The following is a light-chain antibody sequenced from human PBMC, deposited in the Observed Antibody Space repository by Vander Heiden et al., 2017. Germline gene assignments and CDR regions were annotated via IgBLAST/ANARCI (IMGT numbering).Light chain of an antibody. J-gene: IGKJ1*01. CDR3: QQYRTDWT. Sequence: DIQMTQSPSTLSASVGDTVTITCRASESVNMWLAWYQQQPGKAPNVLIHKETTLKSGVPSRFSGSGFGTEFTLTISSLEPDDFATYYCQQYRTDWTFGQGTKVEI. V-gene: IGKV1-5*03. CDR2: KET. CDR1: ESVNMW.